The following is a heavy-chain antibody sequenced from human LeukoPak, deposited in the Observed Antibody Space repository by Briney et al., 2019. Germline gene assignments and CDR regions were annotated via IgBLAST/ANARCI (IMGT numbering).Heavy chain of an antibody. V-gene: IGHV3-48*03. D-gene: IGHD3-16*01. CDR3: ARGRLGYFLS. CDR1: GFTFSDFE. Sequence: HPGGSLRLSCAASGFTFSDFEMSWVRQAPGRGLEWVSYVSSSGSTMYYAGSVKGRFTISRDDAKNSVSLQMNSLRAEDTVVYYCARGRLGYFLSWGQGTLVAVSS. CDR2: VSSSGSTM. J-gene: IGHJ4*02.